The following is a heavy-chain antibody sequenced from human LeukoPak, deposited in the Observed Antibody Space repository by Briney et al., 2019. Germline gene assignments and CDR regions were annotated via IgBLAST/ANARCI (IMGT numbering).Heavy chain of an antibody. Sequence: GTSVKVSCKASGFTFTSSAMQWVRQARGQRLEWIGWIVVGSGNTNYAQKFQERVTITRDMSTSTAYMELSSLRSEDTAVYYCARAIVEMATMGGYWGQGTLVTVSS. CDR2: IVVGSGNT. CDR1: GFTFTSSA. D-gene: IGHD5-24*01. J-gene: IGHJ4*02. CDR3: ARAIVEMATMGGY. V-gene: IGHV1-58*02.